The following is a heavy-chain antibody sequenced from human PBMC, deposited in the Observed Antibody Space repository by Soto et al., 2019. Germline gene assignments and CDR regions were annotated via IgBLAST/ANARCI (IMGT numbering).Heavy chain of an antibody. D-gene: IGHD3-3*01. CDR3: ARVXILYYDFWSGYPSGFDP. V-gene: IGHV1-8*01. J-gene: IGHJ5*02. CDR1: GYTFTSYD. Sequence: ASVKVSCKASGYTFTSYDINWVRQATGQGLEWMGWMNPNSGNTGYAQKFQGRVTMTRNTSISTAYMELSSLRSEDTAVYYCARVXILYYDFWSGYPSGFDPWGQGTLVTVSS. CDR2: MNPNSGNT.